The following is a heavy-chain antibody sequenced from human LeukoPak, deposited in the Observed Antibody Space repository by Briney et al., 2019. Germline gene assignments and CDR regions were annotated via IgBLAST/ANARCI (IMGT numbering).Heavy chain of an antibody. J-gene: IGHJ4*02. V-gene: IGHV3-7*03. CDR3: ASSGWGPDY. CDR1: GFTFSSYW. Sequence: GGSLRLSCAASGFTFSSYWMSWVRQAPGKGLEWVANIKQDGSEKYYVDSAKGRFTISRDNAKNSLYLQMNSLRAKDTAVYYCASSGWGPDYWGQGTLVTVSS. CDR2: IKQDGSEK. D-gene: IGHD6-19*01.